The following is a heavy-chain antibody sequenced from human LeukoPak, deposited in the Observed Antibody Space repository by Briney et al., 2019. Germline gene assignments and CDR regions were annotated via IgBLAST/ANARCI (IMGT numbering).Heavy chain of an antibody. Sequence: GGSLRLSCAASGFTVSSNYMSWVRQAPGKGLEWVSVIYSGGSTYYADSVKGRFTISRDNSKNTLYLQMNSLRAEDTAVYYCAKNHYYDSSGYLDYWGQGTLVTVSS. CDR2: IYSGGST. V-gene: IGHV3-66*01. CDR1: GFTVSSNY. CDR3: AKNHYYDSSGYLDY. D-gene: IGHD3-22*01. J-gene: IGHJ4*02.